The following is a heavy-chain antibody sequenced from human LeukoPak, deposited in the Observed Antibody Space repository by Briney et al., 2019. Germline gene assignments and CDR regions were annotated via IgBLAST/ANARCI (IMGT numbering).Heavy chain of an antibody. D-gene: IGHD3-10*01. CDR1: GGSFSGYY. CDR3: ARRKAYYYGSGSYSGYYYYYYMDV. Sequence: SETLSLTCAVYGGSFSGYYWSWIRQPPGEGLEWIGEINHSGSTNYNPSLKSRVTISVDTSKNQFSLKLSSVTAADTAVYYCARRKAYYYGSGSYSGYYYYYYMDVWGKGTTVTVSS. CDR2: INHSGST. V-gene: IGHV4-34*01. J-gene: IGHJ6*03.